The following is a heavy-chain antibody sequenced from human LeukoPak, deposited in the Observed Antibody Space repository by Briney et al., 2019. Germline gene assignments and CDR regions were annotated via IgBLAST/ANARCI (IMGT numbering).Heavy chain of an antibody. Sequence: SETLSLTCTVSGGSISSSSYYWGWIRQPPGKGLEWIGSIYYSGSTHYNPSLKSRVTISVDTSKNQFSLKLSSVTAADTAVYYCARRHDYGDYGNWFDPWGQGTLVTVSS. V-gene: IGHV4-39*01. D-gene: IGHD4-17*01. CDR3: ARRHDYGDYGNWFDP. CDR2: IYYSGST. CDR1: GGSISSSSYY. J-gene: IGHJ5*02.